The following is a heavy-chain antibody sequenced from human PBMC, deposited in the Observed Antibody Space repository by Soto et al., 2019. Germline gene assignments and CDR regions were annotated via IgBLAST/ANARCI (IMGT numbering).Heavy chain of an antibody. D-gene: IGHD3-22*01. CDR1: GGSISSGGYY. V-gene: IGHV4-31*03. CDR3: ARGEYYYDSSGYYPLDY. CDR2: IYYSGST. Sequence: SETLSLTCTVSGGSISSGGYYWSWIRQHPGKGLEWIGYIYYSGSTYYNPSLKSRVTISVDTSKNQFSLKLSSVTAADTAVYYCARGEYYYDSSGYYPLDYWGQGTMVTVSS. J-gene: IGHJ4*02.